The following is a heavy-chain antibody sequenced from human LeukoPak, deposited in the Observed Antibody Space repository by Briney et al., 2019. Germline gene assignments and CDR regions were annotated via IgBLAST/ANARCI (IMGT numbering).Heavy chain of an antibody. CDR2: IYSSGST. CDR1: GGSINTYY. CDR3: ARVRYYYDGGGNNAYYFDL. Sequence: SETLSLTCTVSGGSINTYYWSWIRRPAGKGLEWIGRIYSSGSTNYNPSLKSRITMSVDMSKNQFSLRLSSVTAADTAVYYCARVRYYYDGGGNNAYYFDLWGQGTLVTVSS. V-gene: IGHV4-4*07. J-gene: IGHJ4*02. D-gene: IGHD3-22*01.